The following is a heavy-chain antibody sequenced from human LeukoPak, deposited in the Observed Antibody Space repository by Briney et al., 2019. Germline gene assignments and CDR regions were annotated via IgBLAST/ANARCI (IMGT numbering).Heavy chain of an antibody. CDR3: AKGRGTTVTAAANY. CDR2: ISGTGGTT. CDR1: GFTFSNYS. J-gene: IGHJ4*02. Sequence: GGSPTLSCAASGFTFSNYSMSWVRQAPGKGLEWVSTISGTGGTTYYADSVKGRFTISRDNSKNTLFLQFNSLRADDTAVYYCAKGRGTTVTAAANYWGQGTLVTVSS. D-gene: IGHD4-17*01. V-gene: IGHV3-23*01.